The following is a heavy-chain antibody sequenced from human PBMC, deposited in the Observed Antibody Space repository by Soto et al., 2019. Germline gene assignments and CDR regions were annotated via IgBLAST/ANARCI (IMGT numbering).Heavy chain of an antibody. V-gene: IGHV3-30*04. Sequence: GGSLRLSCAASGFTFTTYAIHWVRQAPGKGLEWVAVISNDGRGKYYADSVKGRFTISRDNSKNTLYLQMNSLRSDDTAVYYCARDQCFGGGRSCYYFDFWGQGTLVTVPQ. CDR3: ARDQCFGGGRSCYYFDF. J-gene: IGHJ4*02. CDR2: ISNDGRGK. CDR1: GFTFTTYA. D-gene: IGHD2-15*01.